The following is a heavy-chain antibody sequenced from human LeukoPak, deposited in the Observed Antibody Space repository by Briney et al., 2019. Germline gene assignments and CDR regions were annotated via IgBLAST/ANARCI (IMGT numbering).Heavy chain of an antibody. CDR2: ISHSENT. J-gene: IGHJ4*02. V-gene: IGHV4-4*02. CDR1: GVSISSRSW. D-gene: IGHD3-16*02. Sequence: SETLSLTCAVPGVSISSRSWWSWVRQAPGKVLDWIGKISHSENTNYNPSFKSRVTTSIDKSNNKFSLNLPSVTAGDTAVYYCARSDYIWGSYRVYDYWGQGTLVTVSS. CDR3: ARSDYIWGSYRVYDY.